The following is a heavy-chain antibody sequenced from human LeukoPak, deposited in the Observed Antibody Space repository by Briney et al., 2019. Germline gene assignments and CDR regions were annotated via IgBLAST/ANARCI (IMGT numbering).Heavy chain of an antibody. CDR1: GFTFSSYS. D-gene: IGHD2-21*02. CDR2: ISSSSTI. CDR3: ARAYCGGDCFSYYYGMDV. V-gene: IGHV3-48*04. J-gene: IGHJ6*02. Sequence: PGGSLRLSCAASGFTFSSYSMNWVRQAPGKGLEWVSYISSSSTIYYADSVKGRFTISRDNTKNSLYLQMNSLRAEDTAVYYCARAYCGGDCFSYYYGMDVWGQGTTVTVSS.